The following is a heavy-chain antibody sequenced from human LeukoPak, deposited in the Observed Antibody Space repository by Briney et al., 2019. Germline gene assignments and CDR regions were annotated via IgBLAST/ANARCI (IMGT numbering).Heavy chain of an antibody. CDR2: INHNGNVD. CDR3: ARGGGLDV. CDR1: GFTFSNAW. V-gene: IGHV3-7*03. J-gene: IGHJ6*02. D-gene: IGHD3-16*01. Sequence: GGSLRLSCAASGFTFSNAWMNWVRQAPGKGLEWVASINHNGNVDYYVDSVKGRFTISRDNAKNSLYLQMSNLRAEDTAVYFCARGGGLDVWGQGATVTVSS.